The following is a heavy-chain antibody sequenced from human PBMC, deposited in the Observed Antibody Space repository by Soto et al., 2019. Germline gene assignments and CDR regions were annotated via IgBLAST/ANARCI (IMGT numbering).Heavy chain of an antibody. V-gene: IGHV6-1*01. CDR3: ARSEEDSDYYYYGLDV. Sequence: PXQTLSLPCVISGDSVSSSSVACNWVRHSPSRGLEWLGRTYYRSRWYSDFAVSVRGRIVINADTSKNQFSLQLNSVTPEDTSVYFCARSEEDSDYYYYGLDVWGQGTPVTVSS. D-gene: IGHD2-15*01. J-gene: IGHJ6*02. CDR1: GDSVSSSSVA. CDR2: TYYRSRWYS.